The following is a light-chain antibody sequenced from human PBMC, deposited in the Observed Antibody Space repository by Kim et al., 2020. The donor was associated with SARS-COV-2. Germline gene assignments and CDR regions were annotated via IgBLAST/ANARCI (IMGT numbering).Light chain of an antibody. V-gene: IGLV7-46*01. J-gene: IGLJ2*01. CDR2: DTS. Sequence: PGGTVTLTWSSSTGTVTGGHYPYWFQQKPGQAPKILIYDTSNKHSRTPARFSGSLLGGKAALTLSGAQPEDEAEYYCLLYYSGPGLFGGGTKVTVL. CDR1: TGTVTGGHY. CDR3: LLYYSGPGL.